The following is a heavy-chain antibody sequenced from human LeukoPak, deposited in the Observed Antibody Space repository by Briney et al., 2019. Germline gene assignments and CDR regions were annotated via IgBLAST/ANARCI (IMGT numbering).Heavy chain of an antibody. V-gene: IGHV3-30*18. CDR3: AKDQSDGDYSHWYFDL. CDR1: GFSFSTYG. Sequence: GGCLRLSCVGSGFSFSTYGMYWVRQAPGKGLEWVAIISYDGSNKYYADSVKGRLTISRDNSKNTLYLQMNSLRGEDTAVYYCAKDQSDGDYSHWYFDLWGRGTLVTVSS. CDR2: ISYDGSNK. J-gene: IGHJ2*01. D-gene: IGHD4-17*01.